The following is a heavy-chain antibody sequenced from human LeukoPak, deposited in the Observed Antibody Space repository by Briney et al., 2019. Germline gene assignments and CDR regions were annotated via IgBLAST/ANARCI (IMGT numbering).Heavy chain of an antibody. CDR2: INGPASNI. J-gene: IGHJ4*02. CDR3: AKDRVAGEQWLVRGYFFDY. V-gene: IGHV3-48*03. D-gene: IGHD6-19*01. CDR1: GFTFSLNE. Sequence: GGSLRLSCAASGFTFSLNEMNWVRQAPGKGLEWVSYINGPASNIFYADSVKGRFTISRDNSKNTLYLQMNSLRAEDTAVYYRAKDRVAGEQWLVRGYFFDYWGQGTLVTVSS.